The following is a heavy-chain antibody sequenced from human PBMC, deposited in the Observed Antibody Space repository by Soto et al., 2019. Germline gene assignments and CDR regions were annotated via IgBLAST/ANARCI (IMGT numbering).Heavy chain of an antibody. J-gene: IGHJ3*02. CDR2: MNPNSGNT. D-gene: IGHD3-10*01. CDR1: GYTFTSYD. CDR3: ACGINYNASGDDGIDI. Sequence: ASVKVSCKASGYTFTSYDINWVRQATGQGLEWMGWMNPNSGNTGYAQKFQGRVTMTRNTSISTAYMELSSLRSEDTAVYYCACGINYNASGDDGIDIWGQGTTVTVSS. V-gene: IGHV1-8*01.